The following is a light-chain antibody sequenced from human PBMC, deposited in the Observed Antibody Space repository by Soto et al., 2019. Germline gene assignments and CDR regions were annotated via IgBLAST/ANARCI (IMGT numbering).Light chain of an antibody. CDR2: GAS. J-gene: IGKJ2*01. CDR1: QSVSSN. CDR3: QQYNNWPPYT. V-gene: IGKV3-15*01. Sequence: EIVMTQSPGTLSVSPGERATLSCRASQSVSSNLAWYQQKPGQAPRLLIYGASTRATGIPARFSGSGSGTEFTLTISSLQSEDFAGYYCQQYNNWPPYTFGQGTRLEI.